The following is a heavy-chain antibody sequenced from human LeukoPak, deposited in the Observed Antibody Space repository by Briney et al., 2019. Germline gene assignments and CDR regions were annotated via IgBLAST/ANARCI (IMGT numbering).Heavy chain of an antibody. D-gene: IGHD3-10*01. V-gene: IGHV3-30-3*01. J-gene: IGHJ4*02. CDR3: ARDLSPAFSGGFQPTGN. CDR2: ISDDGSNK. Sequence: GRSLRLSCAASGFTFSSYALHWVRQAPGKGLEWVAVISDDGSNKFYADSVKGRFTISRDNSKNTLYLQMNSLRTEDTAVYYCARDLSPAFSGGFQPTGNGGQGTRVTVSS. CDR1: GFTFSSYA.